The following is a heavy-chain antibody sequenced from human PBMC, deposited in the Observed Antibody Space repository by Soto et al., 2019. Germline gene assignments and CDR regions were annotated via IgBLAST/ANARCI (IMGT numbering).Heavy chain of an antibody. V-gene: IGHV5-51*01. CDR1: GYSFTTYW. Sequence: GASLKISCQGSGYSFTTYWIGWVRQMPGKGLEWIGIIYPGDSGTRYSPSLQGQVTISADKSINTAYVQWSSLKASGTAMYYCVRHRNGYYGMDVWGQGTTVTVSS. CDR2: IYPGDSGT. D-gene: IGHD2-8*01. CDR3: VRHRNGYYGMDV. J-gene: IGHJ6*02.